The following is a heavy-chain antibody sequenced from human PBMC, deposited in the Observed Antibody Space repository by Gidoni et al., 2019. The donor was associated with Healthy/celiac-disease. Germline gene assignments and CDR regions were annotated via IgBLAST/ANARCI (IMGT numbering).Heavy chain of an antibody. CDR3: ATGQIGGDKAPYYYYYMDV. D-gene: IGHD3-16*01. J-gene: IGHJ6*03. V-gene: IGHV1-24*01. Sequence: QVQLVQSGAEVKKPGASVKVSCKVSGYTLTELSMHWVRQAPGKGLEWMGGFDPEDGETIYAQKFQGRVTMTEDTSTDTAYMELSSLRSEDTAVYYCATGQIGGDKAPYYYYYMDVWGKGTTVTVSS. CDR1: GYTLTELS. CDR2: FDPEDGET.